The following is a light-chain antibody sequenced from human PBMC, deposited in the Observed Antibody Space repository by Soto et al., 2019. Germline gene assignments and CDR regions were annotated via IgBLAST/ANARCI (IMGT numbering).Light chain of an antibody. J-gene: IGKJ1*01. CDR3: QQYNNWWT. Sequence: EIAMTQSPATLSVSPGERATLSCRASQSVSSSLAWYQQKPGQAPRLLIYGASTRATGIPARFSGSGSGTEFTPTISSLQSEDFAVYYCQQYNNWWTFGQGTKVDIK. V-gene: IGKV3-15*01. CDR2: GAS. CDR1: QSVSSS.